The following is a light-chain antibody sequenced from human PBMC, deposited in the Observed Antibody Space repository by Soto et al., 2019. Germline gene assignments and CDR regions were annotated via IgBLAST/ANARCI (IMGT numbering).Light chain of an antibody. CDR2: MAS. CDR3: QQLNS. CDR1: QSLSTA. J-gene: IGKJ3*01. Sequence: DIQMTQSPSTLSASVGDRVTITCRASQSLSTALAWYQQKPGKAPRLLIYMASNLENGVPSRFSGSGSGTEFTLTISSLQPDDFATYYCQQLNSFGPGTKVDIK. V-gene: IGKV1-5*03.